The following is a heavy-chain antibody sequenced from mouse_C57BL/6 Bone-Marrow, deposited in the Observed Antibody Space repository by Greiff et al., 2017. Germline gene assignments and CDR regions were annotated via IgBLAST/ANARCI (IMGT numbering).Heavy chain of an antibody. Sequence: QVQLQQSGPELVKPGASVKISCKASGYAFSSSWMNWVKQRPGKGLEWIGRIYPGDGDTNYNGKFKGKATLTADKSSSTAYMQLSSLTSEDSAVYFCARSVIYYDYDYYAMDYWGQGTSVTVSS. CDR2: IYPGDGDT. CDR1: GYAFSSSW. CDR3: ARSVIYYDYDYYAMDY. D-gene: IGHD2-4*01. V-gene: IGHV1-82*01. J-gene: IGHJ4*01.